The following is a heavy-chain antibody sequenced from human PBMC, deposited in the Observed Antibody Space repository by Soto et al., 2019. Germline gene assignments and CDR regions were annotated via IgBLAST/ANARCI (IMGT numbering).Heavy chain of an antibody. D-gene: IGHD3-16*01. V-gene: IGHV1-46*01. Sequence: ASVKVSCKASGYTFISYYMHWVRQAPGQGLEWMGIINPSGGSTTYAQKFQGRVTMTRDTSTSTVYMELSSLRSEDTAVYYCARGYDYVWGSFYYFDYWGQGTLVTVSS. CDR1: GYTFISYY. CDR3: ARGYDYVWGSFYYFDY. CDR2: INPSGGST. J-gene: IGHJ4*02.